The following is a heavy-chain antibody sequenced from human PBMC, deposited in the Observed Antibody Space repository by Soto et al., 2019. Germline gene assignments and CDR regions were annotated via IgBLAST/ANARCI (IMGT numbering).Heavy chain of an antibody. Sequence: GGSLRLSCAASGFTFSSYSMNWVRQAPGKGLEWVGRIRNKTDGGTTDYPAPVRGRFTVSRDDSRSTLYLQMNRLNTEDTAVYYCITDPYYDFWSGYHFDYWGQGTQVTVSS. V-gene: IGHV3-15*01. D-gene: IGHD3-3*01. CDR3: ITDPYYDFWSGYHFDY. J-gene: IGHJ4*02. CDR1: GFTFSSYS. CDR2: IRNKTDGGTT.